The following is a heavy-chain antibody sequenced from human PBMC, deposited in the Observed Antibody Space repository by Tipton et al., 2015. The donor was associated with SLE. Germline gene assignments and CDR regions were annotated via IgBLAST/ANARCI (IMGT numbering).Heavy chain of an antibody. V-gene: IGHV4-59*01. CDR1: GGSISSYY. CDR2: IYYSGST. Sequence: TLSLTCTVSGGSISSYYWSWIRQPPGKGLEWIGYIYYSGSTNYNPSLKSRVTISVDTSKNQFSLKLSSVTAADTAVYYCAREAQPGAFDIWGQGTMVTVSP. J-gene: IGHJ3*02. D-gene: IGHD5-18*01. CDR3: AREAQPGAFDI.